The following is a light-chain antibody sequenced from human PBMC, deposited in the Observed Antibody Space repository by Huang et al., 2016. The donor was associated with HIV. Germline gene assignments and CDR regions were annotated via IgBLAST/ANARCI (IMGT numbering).Light chain of an antibody. J-gene: IGKJ1*01. Sequence: EIVMTQSPATLSVSPGESATLSCRASQSVSSNLAWYQPKPGQAPRLLIYAASTRATGIPSRFSGSGSGTEFTLTISSLQSEDFAVYYCQQYNNWPRTFGQGTKVEIK. CDR1: QSVSSN. CDR2: AAS. CDR3: QQYNNWPRT. V-gene: IGKV3-15*01.